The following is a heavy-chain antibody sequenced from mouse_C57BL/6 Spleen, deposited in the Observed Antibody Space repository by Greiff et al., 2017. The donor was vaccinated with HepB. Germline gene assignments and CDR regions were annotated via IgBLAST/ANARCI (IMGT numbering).Heavy chain of an antibody. CDR1: GFTFSSYA. V-gene: IGHV5-4*01. Sequence: DVQLVESGGGLVKPGGSLKLSCAASGFTFSSYAMSWVRQTPEKRLEWVATISDGGSYTYYPDNVKGRFTISRDNAKNNLYLQMSHLKSEDTAMYYCARDEARGSYFDYWGQGTTLTVSS. D-gene: IGHD3-1*01. CDR2: ISDGGSYT. J-gene: IGHJ2*01. CDR3: ARDEARGSYFDY.